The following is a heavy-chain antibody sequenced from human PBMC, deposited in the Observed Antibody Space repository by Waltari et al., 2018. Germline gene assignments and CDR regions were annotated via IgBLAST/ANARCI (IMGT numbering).Heavy chain of an antibody. J-gene: IGHJ3*02. V-gene: IGHV3-30*19. Sequence: QVHLVESGGGVVQPGRSLRLSCAASGFTFSWYSLTWVRQAPSKGLEWVAFISGDGTTDHYADSVKGRFTISRDNSKNTLFLQMNSLKAEDTAIYYCARRSSMGVFRALDIWGQGTMVSVSS. CDR2: ISGDGTTD. D-gene: IGHD6-19*01. CDR1: GFTFSWYS. CDR3: ARRSSMGVFRALDI.